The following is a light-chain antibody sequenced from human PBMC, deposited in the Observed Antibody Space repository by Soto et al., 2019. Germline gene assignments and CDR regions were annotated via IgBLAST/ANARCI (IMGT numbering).Light chain of an antibody. V-gene: IGKV3D-15*01. CDR3: HQYNNWPLT. J-gene: IGKJ5*01. CDR2: GAS. CDR1: QSVSSN. Sequence: TQSPGTLSLSPGERATLSCRASQSVSSNLAWYQQKTGQAPRILIYGASTRDTGVPARFSGSGSGTEFTLTISSLQSEDFEVYCCHQYNNWPLTFGPGTRLEIK.